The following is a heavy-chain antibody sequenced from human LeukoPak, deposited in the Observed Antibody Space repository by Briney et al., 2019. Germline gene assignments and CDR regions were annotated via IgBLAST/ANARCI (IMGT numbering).Heavy chain of an antibody. V-gene: IGHV1-2*02. J-gene: IGHJ4*02. Sequence: ASVKVSCKASGYTFTGYYMHWVRQAPGQGLEWMGWINPNSGGTNYAQKFQGRVTMTRDTSISTAYMELSRLRSDDTAVYYCAREDSSSWYRAPYFDYWGQGTLVTVSS. CDR3: AREDSSSWYRAPYFDY. D-gene: IGHD6-13*01. CDR2: INPNSGGT. CDR1: GYTFTGYY.